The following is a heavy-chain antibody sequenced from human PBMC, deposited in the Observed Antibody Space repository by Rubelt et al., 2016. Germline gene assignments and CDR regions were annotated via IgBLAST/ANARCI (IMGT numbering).Heavy chain of an antibody. CDR1: GYSFIPYW. Sequence: EVQLVQSGAEVKKPGESLKISCQGSGYSFIPYWIGWVRQMPGKGLEWVGIIYPGDSDTRYSPSFQGQVTISAEKCSSTAYLQVSTLKASDTAIYYCARNSAFDIWGQGTMVTVSS. CDR3: ARNSAFDI. CDR2: IYPGDSDT. V-gene: IGHV5-51*01. J-gene: IGHJ3*02.